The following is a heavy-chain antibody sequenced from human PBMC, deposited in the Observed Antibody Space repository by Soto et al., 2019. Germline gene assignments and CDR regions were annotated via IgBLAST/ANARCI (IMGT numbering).Heavy chain of an antibody. V-gene: IGHV3-30-3*01. CDR1: GFTFSSYA. CDR2: ISYDGSNK. CDR3: ARDPRLECSGGSCYSGYFDY. Sequence: GGSLRLSCAASGFTFSSYAMHWVRQAPGKGLEWVAVISYDGSNKYYADSVKGRFTISRDNSKNTLYLQMNSLRAEDTAVYYCARDPRLECSGGSCYSGYFDYWGQGTLVTVSS. J-gene: IGHJ4*02. D-gene: IGHD2-15*01.